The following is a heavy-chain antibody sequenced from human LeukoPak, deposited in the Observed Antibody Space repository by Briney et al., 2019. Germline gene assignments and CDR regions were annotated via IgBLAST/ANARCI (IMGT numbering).Heavy chain of an antibody. Sequence: SVKVSCKASGGTFISYAISWVRQAPGQGREWMGRMIPIFGKANYAQKFQGRVTITTDESTSTAYMELSSLRSDDTAVYYCARSPALRYCSSTSCPMFAFDIWGQGTMVTVSS. D-gene: IGHD2-2*01. V-gene: IGHV1-69*05. CDR1: GGTFISYA. J-gene: IGHJ3*02. CDR2: MIPIFGKA. CDR3: ARSPALRYCSSTSCPMFAFDI.